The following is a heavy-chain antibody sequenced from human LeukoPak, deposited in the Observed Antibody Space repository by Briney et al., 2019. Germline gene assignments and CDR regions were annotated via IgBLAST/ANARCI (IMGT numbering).Heavy chain of an antibody. CDR1: GFTFSSYA. CDR3: AKDPATYYYYYGMDV. J-gene: IGHJ6*02. Sequence: GGSLRLSCAASGFTFSSYAMSWVRQAPGKGLEWVAVISYDGSNKYYADSVKGRFTISRDNSKNTLYLQMNSLRAEDTAVYYCAKDPATYYYYYGMDVWGQGTTVTVSS. V-gene: IGHV3-30*18. CDR2: ISYDGSNK.